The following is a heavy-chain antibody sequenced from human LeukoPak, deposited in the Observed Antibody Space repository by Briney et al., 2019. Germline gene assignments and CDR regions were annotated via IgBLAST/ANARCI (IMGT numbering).Heavy chain of an antibody. Sequence: GGSLRLSCAASGFTFSSYWMSLVRQAPGKGLEWVANIKQDGSEKYYVDSVKGRFTISRDNAKNSLYLQMNSLRAEDTAVYYCARGSTYYDILTGYYLGYWGQGTLVTVSP. CDR1: GFTFSSYW. V-gene: IGHV3-7*01. D-gene: IGHD3-9*01. CDR2: IKQDGSEK. CDR3: ARGSTYYDILTGYYLGY. J-gene: IGHJ4*02.